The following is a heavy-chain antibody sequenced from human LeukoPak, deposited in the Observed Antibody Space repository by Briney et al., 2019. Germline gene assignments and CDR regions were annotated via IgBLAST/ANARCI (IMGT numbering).Heavy chain of an antibody. J-gene: IGHJ4*02. Sequence: GGSLRLPCAASGFTFSSYEMNWVRQAPGKGLEWVSYISSSGSTIYYADSVRGRFTLSRDNAKNSLYLQMNSLRVEDTAIYYCAREVAVTGTPSLDNWGQGTLVTVSS. CDR1: GFTFSSYE. CDR3: AREVAVTGTPSLDN. CDR2: ISSSGSTI. V-gene: IGHV3-48*03. D-gene: IGHD6-19*01.